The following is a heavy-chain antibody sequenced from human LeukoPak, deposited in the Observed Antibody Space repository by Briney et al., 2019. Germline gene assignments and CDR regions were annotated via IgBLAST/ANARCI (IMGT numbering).Heavy chain of an antibody. CDR1: GFTFSIYD. Sequence: GGSLRLSRVTSGFTFSIYDMNWVRQAPGKGLEWISYISTSGATMHYADSVEGRFTISRDNARNSLYLQMNSLRAEDTAVYYCARGSFWGQGTLVTVSS. CDR3: ARGSF. J-gene: IGHJ4*02. V-gene: IGHV3-48*03. CDR2: ISTSGATM.